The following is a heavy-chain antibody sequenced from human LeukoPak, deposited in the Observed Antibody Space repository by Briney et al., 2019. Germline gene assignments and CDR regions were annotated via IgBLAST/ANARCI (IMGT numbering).Heavy chain of an antibody. D-gene: IGHD6-13*01. J-gene: IGHJ6*02. V-gene: IGHV3-21*01. CDR1: GFTFSSYS. Sequence: GGSLRLSCAASGFTFSSYSMNWVRQAPGKGLEWVSSISSSSGYIYYADSVKGRFTISRDNAKNSLYLQMNSLRAEDTAVYYCARGSSWYQDSYYYYGMDVWGQGTTVTVSS. CDR3: ARGSSWYQDSYYYYGMDV. CDR2: ISSSSGYI.